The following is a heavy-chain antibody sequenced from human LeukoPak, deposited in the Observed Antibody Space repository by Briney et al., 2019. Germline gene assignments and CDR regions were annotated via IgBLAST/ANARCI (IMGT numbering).Heavy chain of an antibody. V-gene: IGHV1-69*13. J-gene: IGHJ5*02. D-gene: IGHD4-17*01. Sequence: ASVKVSCKASGGTFTSYAISWVRQAPGQGLEWLEGIIPIFGTANYAQKFQGRVTITADESTSTAYMELSSLRSEDTAVYYCAREVHDYGDPAGWFDPWGQGTLVTVSS. CDR1: GGTFTSYA. CDR2: IIPIFGTA. CDR3: AREVHDYGDPAGWFDP.